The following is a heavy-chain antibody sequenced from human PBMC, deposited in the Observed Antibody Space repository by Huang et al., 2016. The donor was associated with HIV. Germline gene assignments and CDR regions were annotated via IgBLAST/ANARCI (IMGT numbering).Heavy chain of an antibody. Sequence: QEQLVESGGGVVQPGGSLRFSCATAGFRFSHYGMHWVRQAPGKGLEWVAFIRFDGGNKHYADSAKGRFTISRDNSKKMLFLEMNSLRGDDTAFYYCATDLGGYSFDYWGQGALVSVSS. CDR1: GFRFSHYG. CDR3: ATDLGGYSFDY. V-gene: IGHV3-30*02. J-gene: IGHJ4*02. CDR2: IRFDGGNK. D-gene: IGHD2-21*02.